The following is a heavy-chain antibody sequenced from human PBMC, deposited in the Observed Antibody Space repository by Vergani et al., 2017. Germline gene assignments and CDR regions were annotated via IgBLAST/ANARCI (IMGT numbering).Heavy chain of an antibody. V-gene: IGHV4-61*02. D-gene: IGHD3-10*01. CDR2: IYTSGAT. J-gene: IGHJ5*02. CDR3: GRVADFYGLGSRLLDL. Sequence: QVQLQESGPGLVKPSQTLSLTCTVSGGSFSTGGQSWTWLRQSAGKGLEWIGRIYTSGATNYNPSLRSRAIMSVDASKKQFSLKLTYVTAADTAVYYCGRVADFYGLGSRLLDLWGQGILVTVSS. CDR1: GGSFSTGGQS.